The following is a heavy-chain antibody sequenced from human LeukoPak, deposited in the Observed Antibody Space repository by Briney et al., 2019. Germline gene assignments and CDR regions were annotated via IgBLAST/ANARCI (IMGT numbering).Heavy chain of an antibody. Sequence: GGSLRLSCSASGFTFSSYAMHWVRQAPGKGLEYVSAISSNGGSTYYADSVKGTFTISRDNSKNTLYLQMSSLRAEDTAVYYCVKPGLGYFDYYYFDYWGQGTLVTVSS. D-gene: IGHD3-9*01. CDR1: GFTFSSYA. J-gene: IGHJ4*02. CDR2: ISSNGGST. CDR3: VKPGLGYFDYYYFDY. V-gene: IGHV3-64D*06.